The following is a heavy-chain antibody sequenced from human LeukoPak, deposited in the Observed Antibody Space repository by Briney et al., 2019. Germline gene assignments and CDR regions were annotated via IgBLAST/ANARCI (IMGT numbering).Heavy chain of an antibody. CDR2: IYYSGST. V-gene: IGHV4-39*07. D-gene: IGHD1-26*01. CDR3: ARYGTGSFDY. Sequence: TSETLSLTCTVSGGSISSSSYYWGWIRQPPGKGLEWIGSIYYSGSTYYNPSLKSRVTISVDRSKNQFSLKLSSVTAADTAVYYCARYGTGSFDYWGQGTLVTVSS. CDR1: GGSISSSSYY. J-gene: IGHJ4*02.